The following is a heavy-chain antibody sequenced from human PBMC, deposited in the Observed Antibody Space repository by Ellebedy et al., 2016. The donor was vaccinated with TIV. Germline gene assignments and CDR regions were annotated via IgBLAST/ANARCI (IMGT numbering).Heavy chain of an antibody. CDR3: TRAGSTGSPYWYFDL. Sequence: PGGSLRLSCAASGFTFSSYWMNWVRQAQGKGLEWVASIKQEGNEKYSLDSVEGRFIISRDNAESSLYLRINSPRDGDTAVYYCTRAGSTGSPYWYFDLWGRGTLVTVSS. D-gene: IGHD1-7*01. J-gene: IGHJ2*01. V-gene: IGHV3-7*03. CDR2: IKQEGNEK. CDR1: GFTFSSYW.